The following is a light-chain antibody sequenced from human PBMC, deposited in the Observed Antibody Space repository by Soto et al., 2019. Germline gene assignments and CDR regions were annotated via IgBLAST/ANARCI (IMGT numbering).Light chain of an antibody. CDR3: QQYNNWPPWT. CDR2: GAS. V-gene: IGKV3-15*01. J-gene: IGKJ1*01. CDR1: QSVSSN. Sequence: EIVMPQSPATLSVSPGERATLSCRASQSVSSNVAWYQQKPGQVPRLLIYGASTRDTGIPARFSGSGSGTEFNLTISSLQAKDFAVYYGQQYNNWPPWTFGQGTKVEIK.